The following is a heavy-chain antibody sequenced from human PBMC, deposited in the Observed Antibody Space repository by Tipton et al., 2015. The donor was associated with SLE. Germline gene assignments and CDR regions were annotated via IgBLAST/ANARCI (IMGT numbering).Heavy chain of an antibody. CDR2: INHSGST. V-gene: IGHV4-34*01. J-gene: IGHJ2*01. CDR3: AGGIAAAGTRWCFDL. Sequence: TLSLTCAVYGGPISGYYWSWIRQPPGKGLEWIGEINHSGSTNYNPSLKSRVTISVDTSKNQFSLKLSSVTAADTAVYYCAGGIAAAGTRWCFDLWGRGTLVAVSS. D-gene: IGHD6-13*01. CDR1: GGPISGYY.